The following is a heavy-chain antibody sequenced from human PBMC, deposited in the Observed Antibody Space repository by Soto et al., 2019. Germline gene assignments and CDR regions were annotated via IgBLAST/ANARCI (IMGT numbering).Heavy chain of an antibody. D-gene: IGHD6-6*01. CDR2: IIPIFGTA. CDR3: ARDKGPSSSSPYYYYGMDV. Sequence: ASVKVSCKASGGTFSSYAISWVRQAPGQGLEWMGGIIPIFGTANYAQKFQGRVTITADESTSTAYMELSSLSSEDTAVYYCARDKGPSSSSPYYYYGMDVWGQGTTVTVSS. CDR1: GGTFSSYA. V-gene: IGHV1-69*13. J-gene: IGHJ6*02.